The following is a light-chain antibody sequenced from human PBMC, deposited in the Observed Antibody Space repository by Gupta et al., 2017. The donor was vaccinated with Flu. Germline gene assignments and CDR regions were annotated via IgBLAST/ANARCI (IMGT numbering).Light chain of an antibody. CDR1: ERLVHSDGNTY. Sequence: VVLPPSPLSLPVILVEPASISCTSNERLVHSDGNTYLHWFQQRPGQSPRLLIYKISNRDSGVPDRFSGSGSGTEFTLKISRVESEDVGIYYCMHDVKWPWTFGQGTKVEIK. CDR3: MHDVKWPWT. V-gene: IGKV2-30*02. J-gene: IGKJ1*01. CDR2: KIS.